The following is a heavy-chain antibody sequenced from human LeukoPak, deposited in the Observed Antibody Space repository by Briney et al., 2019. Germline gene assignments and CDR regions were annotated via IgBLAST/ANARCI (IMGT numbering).Heavy chain of an antibody. D-gene: IGHD3-10*01. CDR3: ATNTMFRGIHAFDI. J-gene: IGHJ3*02. CDR2: IYPGDSDT. CDR1: GYSLTSYW. V-gene: IGHV5-51*01. Sequence: GESLEISCKGSGYSLTSYWIGWVPQMPGKGLEWMGIIYPGDSDTRYSPSFQGQFTISADKSISTAYLQWSSLKASDSAMYYCATNTMFRGIHAFDIWGQGTMVTVSS.